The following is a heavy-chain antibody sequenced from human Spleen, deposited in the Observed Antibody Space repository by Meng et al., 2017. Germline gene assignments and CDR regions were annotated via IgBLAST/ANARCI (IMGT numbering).Heavy chain of an antibody. CDR2: IYPGDSDT. J-gene: IGHJ3*02. CDR1: GYNFPNYW. Sequence: GESLKISCKGSGYNFPNYWIAWVRQMPGKGLEWMGIIYPGDSDTRYSPSFQGQVTISDDNSITTAYLQWSSLKASDTAIYYCAKDDYFDSSGHTNNAFDIWGQGTMVTVSS. CDR3: AKDDYFDSSGHTNNAFDI. D-gene: IGHD3-22*01. V-gene: IGHV5-51*01.